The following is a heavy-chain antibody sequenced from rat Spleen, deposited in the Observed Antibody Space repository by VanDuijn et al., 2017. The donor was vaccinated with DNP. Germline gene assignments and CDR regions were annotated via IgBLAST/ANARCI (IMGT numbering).Heavy chain of an antibody. Sequence: EVQLVESGGGLVQPGRSLKLSCAASGFTFSDYNMAWVRQAPKKGLEWVATISYDGGSTYHGDSVKGRFTISRDNAESTLYLQMNSLRSEDMATYFCARHGRRVFDYWGQGVMVTVSS. V-gene: IGHV5-7*01. CDR3: ARHGRRVFDY. CDR2: ISYDGGST. D-gene: IGHD1-11*01. J-gene: IGHJ2*01. CDR1: GFTFSDYN.